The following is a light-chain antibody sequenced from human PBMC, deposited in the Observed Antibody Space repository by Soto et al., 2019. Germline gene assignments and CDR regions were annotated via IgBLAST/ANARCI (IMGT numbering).Light chain of an antibody. CDR2: AAS. CDR3: HQYYSYPWT. CDR1: QGISRY. Sequence: AIRMTQSPSSLSASTGDRVTITCRASQGISRYLAWYQQKPGKAPKRLIYAASTLQSGVPSRFSGSGSGTDFTLTISCLQSEDFATYYCHQYYSYPWTFGQGTKVEIK. V-gene: IGKV1-8*01. J-gene: IGKJ1*01.